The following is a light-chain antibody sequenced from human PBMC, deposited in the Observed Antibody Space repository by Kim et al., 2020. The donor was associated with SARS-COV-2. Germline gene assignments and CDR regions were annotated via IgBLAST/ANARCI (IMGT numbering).Light chain of an antibody. CDR3: HQYYYWPLT. V-gene: IGKV3-15*01. CDR2: GAS. CDR1: QSVSSR. Sequence: EIVMTQSPATLSVSPGERATLSCRASQSVSSRLAWYQQKPGQAPILLIYGASTRATGVPATFSGSGSGTEFTLTISSLQSEDFAVYYCHQYYYWPLTFGGGTKVDIK. J-gene: IGKJ4*01.